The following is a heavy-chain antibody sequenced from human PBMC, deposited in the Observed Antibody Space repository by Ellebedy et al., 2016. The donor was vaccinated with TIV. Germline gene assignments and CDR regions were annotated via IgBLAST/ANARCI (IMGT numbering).Heavy chain of an antibody. CDR1: GGDITNSNYY. D-gene: IGHD2-15*01. CDR2: AHYRGRT. J-gene: IGHJ5*02. CDR3: ARVDIP. V-gene: IGHV4-39*07. Sequence: SETLSLXXTVSGGDITNSNYYWGWVRQPLGKGLEWIGSAHYRGRTLYNETLKSRVTISMDTSKNQLSLEVTSVTAADTAMYYCARVDIPWGQGTLVTVSS.